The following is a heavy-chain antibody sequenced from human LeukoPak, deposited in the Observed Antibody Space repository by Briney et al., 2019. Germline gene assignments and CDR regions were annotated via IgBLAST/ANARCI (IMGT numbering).Heavy chain of an antibody. CDR2: IYYTGNT. V-gene: IGHV4-39*01. CDR1: GFTFSSYS. CDR3: ARQTGSGLFILP. J-gene: IGHJ4*02. D-gene: IGHD3/OR15-3a*01. Sequence: GSLRLSCAASGFTFSSYSMNWIRQPPGMGLEWIGSIYYTGNTYCNASLKSQVSISIDTSKNQFSLKLTSVTAADTAVYYCARQTGSGLFILPGGQGTLVTVSS.